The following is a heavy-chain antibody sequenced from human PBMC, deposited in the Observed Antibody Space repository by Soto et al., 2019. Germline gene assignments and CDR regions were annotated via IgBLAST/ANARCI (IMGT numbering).Heavy chain of an antibody. CDR2: IYASGNT. D-gene: IGHD4-17*01. CDR3: ARVGSTRATVTTDAFDV. CDR1: GGSISGYY. Sequence: QVQLQESVPGLVKPSETLSLTCTVCGGSISGYYWSWIRQPAGKRLEWVGRIYASGNTNKNPSLKRRVTMSVDTSKNQFSLRLNSVTAADTAVYYCARVGSTRATVTTDAFDVWGQGTKATVSS. V-gene: IGHV4-4*07. J-gene: IGHJ3*01.